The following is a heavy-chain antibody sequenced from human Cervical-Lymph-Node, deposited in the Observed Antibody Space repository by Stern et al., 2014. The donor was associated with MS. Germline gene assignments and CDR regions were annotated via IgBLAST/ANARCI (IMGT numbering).Heavy chain of an antibody. CDR3: ARGSR. Sequence: EVQLVESGGGLVQPGGSLRLSCVGSGFTFRNYAMHWVRQAPGKGLEYFSAITSDGGSTYYAKFVKGRFTISRDNAKNTLYLQMGRLRGDDMAVYYCARGSRWGQGTLVTVSS. J-gene: IGHJ4*02. V-gene: IGHV3-64*01. CDR1: GFTFRNYA. CDR2: ITSDGGST.